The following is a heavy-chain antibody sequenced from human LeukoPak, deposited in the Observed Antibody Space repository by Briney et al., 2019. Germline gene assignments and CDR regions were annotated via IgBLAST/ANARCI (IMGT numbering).Heavy chain of an antibody. CDR3: ARDRCGGATGGICDY. Sequence: GGSLRLSCEASGFSFSSYSMNWVRQAPGKGLELVSYISSRSTTIYYADAVQGRFTVSRDNAENSLYLHMSSLRAEDTAVYYCARDRCGGATGGICDYWGQGTVVTVSS. V-gene: IGHV3-48*01. D-gene: IGHD3-16*01. CDR1: GFSFSSYS. CDR2: ISSRSTTI. J-gene: IGHJ4*02.